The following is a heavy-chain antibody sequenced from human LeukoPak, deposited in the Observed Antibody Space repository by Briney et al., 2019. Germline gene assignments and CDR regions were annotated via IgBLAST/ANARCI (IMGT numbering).Heavy chain of an antibody. V-gene: IGHV3-48*03. CDR3: ASRPPPSRGPYDY. D-gene: IGHD3-10*01. J-gene: IGHJ4*02. CDR1: GFTFSNYE. CDR2: ITSSGGTI. Sequence: PGGSLRLSCAASGFTFSNYEMNWVRQAPGKGLAWVSYITSSGGTIYYADSVKGRFTISRDNAKNSLYLQMHSLRAEDTAVYYCASRPPPSRGPYDYWGQGTLVTVSS.